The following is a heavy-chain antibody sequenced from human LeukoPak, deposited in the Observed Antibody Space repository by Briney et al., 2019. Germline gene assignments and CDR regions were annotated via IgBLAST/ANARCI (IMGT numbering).Heavy chain of an antibody. J-gene: IGHJ4*02. V-gene: IGHV4-31*03. CDR2: IYYSGST. CDR3: ARDRSGWNYVDY. D-gene: IGHD6-19*01. Sequence: PSETLSLTCTVSGGSISSGGYYWSWIRQHPGKGLEWIGYIYYSGSTYYNPSLKSRVTISVDTSKNQFSLKLSSVTAADTAVYYCARDRSGWNYVDYWGQGTLVTVSS. CDR1: GGSISSGGYY.